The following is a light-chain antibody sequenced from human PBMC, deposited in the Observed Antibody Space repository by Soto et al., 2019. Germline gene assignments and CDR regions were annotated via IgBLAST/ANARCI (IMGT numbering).Light chain of an antibody. CDR3: QQLNSFPIT. V-gene: IGKV1D-12*01. CDR2: AAS. J-gene: IGKJ5*01. CDR1: QSISSW. Sequence: IRMTQSPSSFSASTGDRVTITCRASQSISSWLAWYQQKPGKAPKLLIYAASSLQSGVPSRFSGSGSGTDFTLTISSLQPEDFATYYCQQLNSFPITFGQGTRLEIK.